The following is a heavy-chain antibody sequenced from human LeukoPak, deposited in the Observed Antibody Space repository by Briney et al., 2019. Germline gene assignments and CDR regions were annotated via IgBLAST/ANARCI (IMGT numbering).Heavy chain of an antibody. D-gene: IGHD1-26*01. CDR1: GFTFNSFG. Sequence: GGSLRLSCAASGFTFNSFGRLWVAQGPGKGRVWGAFIRYGGSNKYYAEYVKGRFTISRDNSKNTLYLQMNSLRAEDTAVYYCAKPFSRWEQLFDYWGQGTLVTVSS. J-gene: IGHJ4*02. CDR2: IRYGGSNK. CDR3: AKPFSRWEQLFDY. V-gene: IGHV3-30*02.